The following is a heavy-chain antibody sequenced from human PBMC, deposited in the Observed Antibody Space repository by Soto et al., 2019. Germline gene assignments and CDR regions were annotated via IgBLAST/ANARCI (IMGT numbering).Heavy chain of an antibody. J-gene: IGHJ6*02. CDR2: IIPIFGTA. CDR3: ARDQSGPCSGGACKYYYGMDV. Sequence: ASVKVSCKASGGTFSTYGISWVRRAPGQGLDWMAGIIPIFGTAHYAQKFQGRVTITADETTNTAYLELRSLRSDDTAMYYCARDQSGPCSGGACKYYYGMDVWGQGTTVTVSS. D-gene: IGHD2-15*01. CDR1: GGTFSTYG. V-gene: IGHV1-69*13.